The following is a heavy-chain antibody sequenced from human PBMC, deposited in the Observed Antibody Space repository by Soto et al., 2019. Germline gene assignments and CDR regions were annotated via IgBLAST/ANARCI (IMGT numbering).Heavy chain of an antibody. CDR2: ISGIGGST. CDR3: AKSYGDTWKLYYFDY. CDR1: GFTFSKYS. D-gene: IGHD1-20*01. V-gene: IGHV3-23*01. J-gene: IGHJ4*02. Sequence: ESGGGLVQPGGSLRISCAASGFTFSKYSMSWVRQAPGKGLEWVSGISGIGGSTYYADSVKGRFTISRDNSKNTLYLQMNSLRAEDTAVYSCAKSYGDTWKLYYFDYWGQGTLVTVSS.